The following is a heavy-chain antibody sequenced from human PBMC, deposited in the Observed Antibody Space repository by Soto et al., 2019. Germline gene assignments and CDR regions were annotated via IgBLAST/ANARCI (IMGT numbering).Heavy chain of an antibody. CDR3: ASLPAASPYYMDV. CDR2: INSGGSST. J-gene: IGHJ6*03. V-gene: IGHV3-74*01. D-gene: IGHD2-2*01. Sequence: PGGSLRLSCAASGFTFSSYWMHWVRQAPGKGLVWVSRINSGGSSTTYADSVKGRFTISRDNAKNTLYLQMNSLRAEDTAVYYCASLPAASPYYMDVWGKGTTVTVSS. CDR1: GFTFSSYW.